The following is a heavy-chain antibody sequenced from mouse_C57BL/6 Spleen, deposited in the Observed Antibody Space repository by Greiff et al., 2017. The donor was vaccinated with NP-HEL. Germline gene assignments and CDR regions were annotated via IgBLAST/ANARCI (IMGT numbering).Heavy chain of an antibody. D-gene: IGHD1-1*01. CDR3: ARPYYGSTLWYFDV. V-gene: IGHV3-6*01. J-gene: IGHJ1*03. Sequence: EVQRVESGPGLVKPSQSLSLTCSVTGYSITSGYYWNWIRQFPGNKLEWMGYISYDGSNNYNPSLKNRISITRDTSKNQFFLKLNSVTTEDTATYYCARPYYGSTLWYFDVWGTGTTVTVSS. CDR1: GYSITSGYY. CDR2: ISYDGSN.